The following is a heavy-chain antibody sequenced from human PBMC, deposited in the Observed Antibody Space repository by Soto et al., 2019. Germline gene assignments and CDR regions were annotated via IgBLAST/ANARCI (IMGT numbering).Heavy chain of an antibody. V-gene: IGHV1-69*12. CDR3: ARAPLSSGWRNYYYYGMDV. J-gene: IGHJ6*02. D-gene: IGHD6-19*01. CDR1: GGTFSSYA. CDR2: IIPIFGTA. Sequence: QVQLVQSGAEVKKPGSSVKVSCKASGGTFSSYAISWVRQAPGQGLEWMGGIIPIFGTANYAQKFQGRVTINGDESTSTAYMELSSLRSEDTAVYYCARAPLSSGWRNYYYYGMDVWGQGTTVTVSS.